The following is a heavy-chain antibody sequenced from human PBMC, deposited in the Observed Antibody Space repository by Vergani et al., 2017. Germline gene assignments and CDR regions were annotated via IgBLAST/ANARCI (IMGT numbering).Heavy chain of an antibody. CDR1: GFTFSSYA. J-gene: IGHJ4*02. CDR3: AKEYGGSYSYFDY. D-gene: IGHD1-26*01. Sequence: EVQLLESGGGLVQPGGSLRLSCAASGFTFSSYAMSWVRQAQGKGLEWVSAISGSGGSTYNADSVKGRFTISRDNSKNTLYLQMNSLRAEDTAVYYCAKEYGGSYSYFDYWGQGTLVTVSS. CDR2: ISGSGGST. V-gene: IGHV3-23*01.